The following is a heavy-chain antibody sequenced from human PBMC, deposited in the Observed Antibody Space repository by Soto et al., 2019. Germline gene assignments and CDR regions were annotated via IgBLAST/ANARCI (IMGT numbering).Heavy chain of an antibody. D-gene: IGHD2-21*01. Sequence: SETLSLTCAVSGGSIRSSSWWTWLRQSPGKGLEWIGEFYHAGSPHYNPSFQSRVTISADTSKNLFSLRLTSVTAADTAIYYCARASSLRGDFDFWGQGTAVTVSS. V-gene: IGHV4-4*02. CDR3: ARASSLRGDFDF. J-gene: IGHJ3*01. CDR1: GGSIRSSSW. CDR2: FYHAGSP.